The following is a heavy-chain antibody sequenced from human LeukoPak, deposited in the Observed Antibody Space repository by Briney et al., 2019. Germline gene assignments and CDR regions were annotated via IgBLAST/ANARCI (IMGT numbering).Heavy chain of an antibody. D-gene: IGHD3-9*01. CDR3: AKSRDDGTGYYYDY. Sequence: GGSLRLSCEASGFSFDDYAMHWVRQAPGKGLEWVVGISRNSYNIAYGDSVKGRFTISRDNAKKSLSLQMNSLGTEDTAFYYCAKSRDDGTGYYYDYWGQGVLVTVAS. J-gene: IGHJ4*02. CDR1: GFSFDDYA. CDR2: ISRNSYNI. V-gene: IGHV3-9*01.